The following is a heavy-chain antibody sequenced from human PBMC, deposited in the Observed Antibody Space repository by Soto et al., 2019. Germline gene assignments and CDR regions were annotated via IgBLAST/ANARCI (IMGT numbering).Heavy chain of an antibody. D-gene: IGHD3-9*01. CDR2: IIPIFGTA. J-gene: IGHJ4*02. Sequence: VKVSCKASGGTFSSYAISWVRQAPGQGLEWMGGIIPIFGTANYAQKFQGRVTITADESTSTAYMELSSLRSEDTAVYYCARSLTYYDILTGPIDYWGQGTLVTVSS. CDR3: ARSLTYYDILTGPIDY. CDR1: GGTFSSYA. V-gene: IGHV1-69*01.